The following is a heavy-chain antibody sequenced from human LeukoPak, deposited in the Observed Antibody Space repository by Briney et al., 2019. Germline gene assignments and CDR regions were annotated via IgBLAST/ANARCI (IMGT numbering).Heavy chain of an antibody. CDR3: AKGYGFDSSGSEHYFEN. J-gene: IGHJ4*02. Sequence: GGSLRLSCAASGFTFSSYGMHWVRQAPGKGLEWVALMSFDGSIEYYADSVKGRFTISRDNSKNTLSLQMNSLTTGDTAVYYCAKGYGFDSSGSEHYFENWGQGILVTVSS. V-gene: IGHV3-30*18. D-gene: IGHD3-22*01. CDR1: GFTFSSYG. CDR2: MSFDGSIE.